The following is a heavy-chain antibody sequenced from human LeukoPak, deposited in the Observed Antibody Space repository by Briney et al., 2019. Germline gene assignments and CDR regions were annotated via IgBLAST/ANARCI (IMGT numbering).Heavy chain of an antibody. CDR1: GFAFSYYA. CDR3: ARDIILTYFDY. J-gene: IGHJ4*02. V-gene: IGHV3-69-1*01. Sequence: PGGSLRLSCAASGFAFSYYAMSWVRQAPGKGLEWVSGISGSGNTHYTDSVKGRFTISRDNAKKSLYLQMNSLRAEDTAVYYCARDIILTYFDYWGQGTLVTVSS. CDR2: ISGSGNT.